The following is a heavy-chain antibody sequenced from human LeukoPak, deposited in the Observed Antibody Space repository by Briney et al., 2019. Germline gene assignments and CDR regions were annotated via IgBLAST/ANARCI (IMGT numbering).Heavy chain of an antibody. J-gene: IGHJ4*02. CDR1: GLTFRSYW. V-gene: IGHV3-7*01. Sequence: AGSLRLSCTFSGLTFRSYWMNWVRQAPGKGLEWVANINPGGNEIRSVDSVKGRSIISRDNAKNSLDLQMSSLRVEDTAVYYCMCWGTDNHWGQGILVTVSS. D-gene: IGHD7-27*01. CDR3: MCWGTDNH. CDR2: INPGGNEI.